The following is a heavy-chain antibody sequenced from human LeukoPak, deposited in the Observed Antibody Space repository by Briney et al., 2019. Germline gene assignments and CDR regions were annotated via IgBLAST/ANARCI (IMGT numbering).Heavy chain of an antibody. CDR3: AKCLGGSGSYSWYFDL. D-gene: IGHD1-26*01. V-gene: IGHV3-23*01. CDR2: ISGGGST. CDR1: GLTFSSYA. Sequence: GGSLRLSCAASGLTFSSYAMSWVRQAPGKGLEWVSAISGGGSTFYADSVKGRFTISVDNSKNTLYLQMNSLRAEDTAVYYCAKCLGGSGSYSWYFDLWGRDTLVTVSS. J-gene: IGHJ2*01.